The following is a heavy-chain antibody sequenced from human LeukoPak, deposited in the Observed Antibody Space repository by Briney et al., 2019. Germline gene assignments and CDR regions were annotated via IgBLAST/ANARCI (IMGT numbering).Heavy chain of an antibody. J-gene: IGHJ4*02. D-gene: IGHD5-12*01. CDR3: ARHRVVATIDNFDY. V-gene: IGHV4-39*01. CDR2: IYYSGST. CDR1: GGSISSKSYY. Sequence: SETLSLTCTVSGGSISSKSYYWGWIRQPPGKGLEWSVSIYYSGSTYHNPSLKSRVTISVDTSKNQFSLKLSSVTAADTAVYYCARHRVVATIDNFDYWGQGTLVTVSS.